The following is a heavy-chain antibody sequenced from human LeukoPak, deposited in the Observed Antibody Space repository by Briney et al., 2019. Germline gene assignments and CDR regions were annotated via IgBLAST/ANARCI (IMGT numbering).Heavy chain of an antibody. CDR3: ARLAVAGTEYFQH. Sequence: SETLSLTCTVSGGSISSSSYYWGWIRQPPGKGLEWIGSIYYSGSTYYNPSLKSRVTISVDTSKNQFSLKLSSVTAADTAVYYCARLAVAGTEYFQHWGQGTLVTVSS. V-gene: IGHV4-39*01. D-gene: IGHD6-19*01. J-gene: IGHJ1*01. CDR1: GGSISSSSYY. CDR2: IYYSGST.